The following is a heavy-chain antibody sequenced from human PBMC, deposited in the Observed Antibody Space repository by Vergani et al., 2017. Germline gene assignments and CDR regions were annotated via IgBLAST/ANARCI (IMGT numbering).Heavy chain of an antibody. CDR2: IYTSGST. J-gene: IGHJ6*03. CDR1: GGSISSYY. D-gene: IGHD3-16*01. CDR3: AREGGITSGYYYYYMDV. V-gene: IGHV4-4*07. Sequence: QVQLQESGPGLVKPSETLSLTCTVSGGSISSYYWSWIRQPAGKGLEWIGRIYTSGSTNYNPSLKSRVTISVDTSKNQFSLKLSSVTAADTAVYYCAREGGITSGYYYYYMDVWGKGTTVTVSS.